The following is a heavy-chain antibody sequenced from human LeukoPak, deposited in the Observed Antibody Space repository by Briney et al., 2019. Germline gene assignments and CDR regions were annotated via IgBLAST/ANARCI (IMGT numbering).Heavy chain of an antibody. Sequence: SETLSLTCTVSGGSISSGSYYWSWIRQPAGKGLEWIGRIYTSGSTNYNPSLKSRVTISVDTSKNQFSLKLSSVTAADTAVYYCARAAAGHYYYYYMDVWGKGTTVTISS. CDR3: ARAAAGHYYYYYMDV. V-gene: IGHV4-61*02. J-gene: IGHJ6*03. CDR1: GGSISSGSYY. CDR2: IYTSGST. D-gene: IGHD6-13*01.